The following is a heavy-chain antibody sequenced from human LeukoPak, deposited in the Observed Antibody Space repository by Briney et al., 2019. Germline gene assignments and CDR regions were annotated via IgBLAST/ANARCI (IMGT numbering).Heavy chain of an antibody. CDR2: ISSSGSTI. D-gene: IGHD1-26*01. CDR3: ARVVGATQPFDY. Sequence: GGYLRLSCAASGFTFSSYEMNWVRQAPGKGLEWVSYISSSGSTIYYADSVKGRFTISRDNAKNSLYLQMNSLRAEDTAVYYCARVVGATQPFDYWGQGTLVTVSS. CDR1: GFTFSSYE. J-gene: IGHJ4*02. V-gene: IGHV3-48*03.